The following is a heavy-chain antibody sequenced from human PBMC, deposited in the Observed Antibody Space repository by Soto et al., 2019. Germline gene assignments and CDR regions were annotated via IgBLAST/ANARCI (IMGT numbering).Heavy chain of an antibody. Sequence: XETLPLPCTVSGGSISNFYWSWVRQPPGKGLEWIGYISYSGNTNYNPSLKSRVSISVDTSKNQLPLNLTSVTAADTAVYYCARAQMVLSRSYFDAWGQGTPVTVSS. J-gene: IGHJ4*02. CDR1: GGSISNFY. CDR2: ISYSGNT. CDR3: ARAQMVLSRSYFDA. V-gene: IGHV4-59*01. D-gene: IGHD2-8*01.